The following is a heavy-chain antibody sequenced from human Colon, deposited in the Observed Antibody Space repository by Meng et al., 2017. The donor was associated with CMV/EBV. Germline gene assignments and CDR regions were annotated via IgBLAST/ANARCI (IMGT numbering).Heavy chain of an antibody. Sequence: SEPLSLTCTVSGGSISSYYWSWIRQPPGKGLEWFGYIYYSGSTNYNPSLKSRVTISVDTSKNPFSLKLSSVTAADTAVYYCARAKYCSSTSCYIVGPYYFDYWGQGTLVTVSS. D-gene: IGHD2-2*02. V-gene: IGHV4-59*01. J-gene: IGHJ4*02. CDR2: IYYSGST. CDR3: ARAKYCSSTSCYIVGPYYFDY. CDR1: GGSISSYY.